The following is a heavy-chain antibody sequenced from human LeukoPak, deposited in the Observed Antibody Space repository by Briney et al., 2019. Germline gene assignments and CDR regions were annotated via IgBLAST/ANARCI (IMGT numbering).Heavy chain of an antibody. CDR1: GFTFSTYA. V-gene: IGHV3-23*01. CDR2: IGDTT. CDR3: AKAYAFVGANYFDY. Sequence: GGSLRLSCAASGFTFSTYAMSWVRQAPGKGLEWVSAIGDTTYYADSVKGRFTISRDNSKNTWYLQMNNLRAEDAAIYYCAKAYAFVGANYFDYWGQGTLVTVSS. D-gene: IGHD1-26*01. J-gene: IGHJ4*02.